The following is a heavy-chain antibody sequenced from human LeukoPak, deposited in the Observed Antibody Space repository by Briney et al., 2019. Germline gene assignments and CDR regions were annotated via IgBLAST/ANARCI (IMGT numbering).Heavy chain of an antibody. CDR1: GGTFSSYA. CDR2: IIPIFGTA. D-gene: IGHD5-18*01. V-gene: IGHV1-69*13. CDR3: ARDRGWAGYTYGFYY. Sequence: ASVKVSCKASGGTFSSYAISWVRQAPGQGLEWKGGIIPIFGTANYAQKFQGRVTITADESTSTAYMELSGLRSEDTAVYYCARDRGWAGYTYGFYYWGQGTLVTVSS. J-gene: IGHJ4*02.